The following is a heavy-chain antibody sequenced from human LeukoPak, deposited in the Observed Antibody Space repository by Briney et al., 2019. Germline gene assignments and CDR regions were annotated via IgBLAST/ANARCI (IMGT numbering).Heavy chain of an antibody. CDR2: ISGSGGST. J-gene: IGHJ4*02. CDR3: AKDRRYSSSCIDY. Sequence: GGSLRLSCAASGFTFSSYGMSWVRQAPGKGLEWVSAISGSGGSTYYADSVKGRFTISRDNSKNTLYLQMNSLRAEDTAVYYCAKDRRYSSSCIDYWGQGTLVTVSS. CDR1: GFTFSSYG. V-gene: IGHV3-23*01. D-gene: IGHD6-13*01.